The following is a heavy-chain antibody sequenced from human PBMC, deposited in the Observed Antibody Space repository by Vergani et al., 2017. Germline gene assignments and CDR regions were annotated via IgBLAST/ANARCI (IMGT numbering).Heavy chain of an antibody. CDR1: GFNFSSHA. Sequence: EVQLLQSEGAVVQPGGSLRLSCVASGFNFSSHAMSWVRQGHGQGLEWVSSIKNTGDSTYYADSFKGRFIISRDNSRDTLYLQMNSLRPEDTATYYCVKDAGSYENFFDSWGQGTLVTVSS. CDR3: VKDAGSYENFFDS. J-gene: IGHJ4*02. CDR2: IKNTGDST. D-gene: IGHD1-26*01. V-gene: IGHV3-23*01.